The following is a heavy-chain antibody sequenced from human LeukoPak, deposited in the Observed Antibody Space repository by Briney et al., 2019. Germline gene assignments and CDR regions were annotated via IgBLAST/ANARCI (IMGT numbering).Heavy chain of an antibody. J-gene: IGHJ5*02. CDR2: IKEDGSEE. CDR1: GFTFSSYW. V-gene: IGHV3-7*01. Sequence: GGSLRLSCAASGFTFSSYWMSWVRQAPGKGLEWVANIKEDGSEEYYVDSVKGRFTISRDNAKNSLYLQMNSLRAEDTAVYYCARDTATSGGTIEPWGQGTLVTVSS. CDR3: ARDTATSGGTIEP. D-gene: IGHD2-8*01.